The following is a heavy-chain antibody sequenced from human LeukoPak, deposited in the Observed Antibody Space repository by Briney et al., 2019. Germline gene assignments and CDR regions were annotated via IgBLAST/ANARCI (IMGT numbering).Heavy chain of an antibody. J-gene: IGHJ6*02. Sequence: SETLSLTCTVSGGSISSYYWSWIRQPPGKGLEWIGYIYYSGSTNYNPSLKSRVTISVDTSKNQFSLKLSSVTAANTAVYYCARAGDIVVVPAGDYYYGMDVWGQGTTVTVSS. CDR1: GGSISSYY. V-gene: IGHV4-59*12. CDR2: IYYSGST. D-gene: IGHD2-2*01. CDR3: ARAGDIVVVPAGDYYYGMDV.